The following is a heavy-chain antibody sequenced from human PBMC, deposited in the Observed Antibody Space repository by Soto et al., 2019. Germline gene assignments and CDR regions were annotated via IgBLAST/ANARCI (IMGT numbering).Heavy chain of an antibody. CDR1: GGTFSSYT. Sequence: SVKVSCKASGGTFSSYTISWVRQAPGQGLEWMGRIIPILGIANYAQKFQGRVTITADKSTSTAYMELSSLRSEDTAVYYCARAHPYYYDSSGYYKDYWGQGTMVTVSS. CDR3: ARAHPYYYDSSGYYKDY. CDR2: IIPILGIA. V-gene: IGHV1-69*02. D-gene: IGHD3-22*01. J-gene: IGHJ4*02.